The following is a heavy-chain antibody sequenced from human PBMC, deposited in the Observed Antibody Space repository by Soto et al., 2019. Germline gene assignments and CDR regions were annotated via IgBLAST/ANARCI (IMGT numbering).Heavy chain of an antibody. CDR3: ALWGFRDGNKSKTNYGMDV. Sequence: QVQLVQSGAEVKKPGSSVKVSCKASGGTFNSYAISWVRQAPGQGLEWMGGIIPIFGTANYAQNFQGRVAITADESKSAAYMQLRSLRSDDTSVYYCALWGFRDGNKSKTNYGMDVWGQGTTVTVSS. CDR1: GGTFNSYA. J-gene: IGHJ6*02. V-gene: IGHV1-69*01. CDR2: IIPIFGTA. D-gene: IGHD3-10*01.